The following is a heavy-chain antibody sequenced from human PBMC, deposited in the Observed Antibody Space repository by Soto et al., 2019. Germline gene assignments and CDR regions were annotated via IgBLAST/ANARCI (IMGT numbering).Heavy chain of an antibody. V-gene: IGHV4-39*01. Sequence: PSQTHSLTCPVSGDSIISNSYFWAWIRQPPGKGLEWIGSIYYSGTTYKKPSLKSRVTISVDRSKNQFSLKLSSVTAADTAVYYCARHFSVDYFDYWGQGALVTVSS. J-gene: IGHJ4*02. CDR3: ARHFSVDYFDY. CDR2: IYYSGTT. CDR1: GDSIISNSYF.